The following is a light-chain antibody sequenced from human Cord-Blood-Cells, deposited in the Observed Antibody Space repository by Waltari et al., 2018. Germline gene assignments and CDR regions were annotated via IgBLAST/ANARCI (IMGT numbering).Light chain of an antibody. CDR2: AAS. CDR3: QQSYSTPIFT. CDR1: QSISSY. V-gene: IGKV1-39*01. Sequence: DIQMTQSPSSLSASVGDRVTITCRASQSISSYLNWYQQKPGKAPKLLIYAASSLQSGVPSRFSGSGSGTDFTLTISSLQPEDFATYYCQQSYSTPIFTFGPLTKVDI. J-gene: IGKJ3*01.